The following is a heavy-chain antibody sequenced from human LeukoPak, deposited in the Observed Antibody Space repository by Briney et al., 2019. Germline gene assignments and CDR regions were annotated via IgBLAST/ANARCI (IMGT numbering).Heavy chain of an antibody. Sequence: ASVKVSCKASGYTFTGYYMHWVRQAPGQGLEWMGWINPNSGGTNYAQKFRGRVTMTRDTSISTAYMELSRLRSDDTAVYYCARRGQHSSSWYGPSYYGMDVWGQGTTVTVSS. CDR1: GYTFTGYY. D-gene: IGHD6-13*01. J-gene: IGHJ6*02. V-gene: IGHV1-2*02. CDR3: ARRGQHSSSWYGPSYYGMDV. CDR2: INPNSGGT.